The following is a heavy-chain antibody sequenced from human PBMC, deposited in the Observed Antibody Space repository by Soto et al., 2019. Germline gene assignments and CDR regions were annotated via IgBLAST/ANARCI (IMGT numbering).Heavy chain of an antibody. CDR1: GGSISSSNW. CDR3: ARVVRYDFWSGYYGHGMDV. Sequence: KTSETLSLTCAVSGGSISSSNWWSWVRQPPGKGLEWIGEIYHSGSTNYNPSLKSRVTISVDKSKNQFSLKLSSVTAADTAVYYCARVVRYDFWSGYYGHGMDVWGQATTVTVSS. CDR2: IYHSGST. J-gene: IGHJ6*02. D-gene: IGHD3-3*01. V-gene: IGHV4-4*02.